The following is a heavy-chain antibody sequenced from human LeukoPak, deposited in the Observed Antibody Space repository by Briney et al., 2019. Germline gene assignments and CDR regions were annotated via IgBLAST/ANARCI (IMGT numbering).Heavy chain of an antibody. Sequence: GGSLRLSCAASGFTFSNAWMSWVRQAPGKGLEWVGRIKSKTDGGTTDYAAPVKGRFTISRDDSKNTLYLQMNSLRAEDTAVYYCAREFNGGNGHRFYYYYMDVWGKGTTVTVSS. CDR2: IKSKTDGGTT. CDR3: AREFNGGNGHRFYYYYMDV. V-gene: IGHV3-15*01. CDR1: GFTFSNAW. J-gene: IGHJ6*03. D-gene: IGHD3-16*01.